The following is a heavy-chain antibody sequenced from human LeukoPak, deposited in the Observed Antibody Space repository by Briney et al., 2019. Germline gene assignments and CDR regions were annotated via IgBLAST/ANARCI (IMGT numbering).Heavy chain of an antibody. CDR2: IYSGGNT. CDR3: ARLEIAAGANPLDY. Sequence: PGGSLRLSCEASGFTVSSNYMNWVRQAPGKGLEWVSIIYSGGNTYYADSVKGRFTISRHNSENTVYLQMNSLRAEDTAVYYCARLEIAAGANPLDYWGQGTLVTVSS. D-gene: IGHD6-13*01. CDR1: GFTVSSNY. J-gene: IGHJ4*02. V-gene: IGHV3-53*04.